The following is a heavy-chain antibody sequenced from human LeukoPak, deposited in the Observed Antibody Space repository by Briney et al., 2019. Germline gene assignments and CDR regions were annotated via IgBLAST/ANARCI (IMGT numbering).Heavy chain of an antibody. D-gene: IGHD6-13*01. Sequence: GASVKVSCKASGYTSTSYGISWVRQAPGQGLEWMGWISAYNGNTNYAQKLQGRVTMTTDTSTSTAYMELRSLRSDDTAVYYCARDISSSWYYYYYGMDVWGQGTTVTVSS. V-gene: IGHV1-18*01. J-gene: IGHJ6*02. CDR1: GYTSTSYG. CDR2: ISAYNGNT. CDR3: ARDISSSWYYYYYGMDV.